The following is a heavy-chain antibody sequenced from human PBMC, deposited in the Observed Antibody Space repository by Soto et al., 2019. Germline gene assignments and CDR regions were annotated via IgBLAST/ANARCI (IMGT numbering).Heavy chain of an antibody. V-gene: IGHV3-74*01. J-gene: IGHJ4*01. CDR1: GFTFTTYW. Sequence: GGSLRLACAASGFTFTTYWMHWVRQAPGGGLVWVSRIKTDGSATSYADSVKGRFTIARDNAKNTLYLQMNCLRAEDTAVYYCVRSFDYWGQGTLGTVSS. CDR3: VRSFDY. CDR2: IKTDGSAT.